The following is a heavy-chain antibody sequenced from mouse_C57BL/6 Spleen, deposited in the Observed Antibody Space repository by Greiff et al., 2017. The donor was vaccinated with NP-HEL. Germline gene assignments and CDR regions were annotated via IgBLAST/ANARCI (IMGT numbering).Heavy chain of an antibody. V-gene: IGHV1-64*01. D-gene: IGHD2-2*01. CDR2: IHPNSGST. J-gene: IGHJ4*01. CDR3: ARKGADLGYVYAMDY. Sequence: VQLQQPGAELVKPGASVKLSCKASGYTFTSYWMHWVKQRPGQGLEWIGMIHPNSGSTNYNEKFKSKATLTVDKSSSTAYMQLSSLTSEDSAVYYCARKGADLGYVYAMDYWGQGTSVTVSS. CDR1: GYTFTSYW.